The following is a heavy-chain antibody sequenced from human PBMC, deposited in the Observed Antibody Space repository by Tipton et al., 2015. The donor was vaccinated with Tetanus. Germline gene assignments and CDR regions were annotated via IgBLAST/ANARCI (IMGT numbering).Heavy chain of an antibody. Sequence: SLRLSCAASGFTFSSYSMNWVRQAPGKGLEWVSSISSSSSYMYYADSVKGRFTISRDNAKNSLYLQMNSLRAEDTAVYYCARDRSNGDHKPHYFDYWGQGTLVTVSS. J-gene: IGHJ4*02. D-gene: IGHD4-17*01. V-gene: IGHV3-21*01. CDR1: GFTFSSYS. CDR3: ARDRSNGDHKPHYFDY. CDR2: ISSSSSYM.